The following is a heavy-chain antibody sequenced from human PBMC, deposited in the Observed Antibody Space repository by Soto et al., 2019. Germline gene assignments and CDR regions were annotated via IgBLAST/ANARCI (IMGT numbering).Heavy chain of an antibody. J-gene: IGHJ4*02. CDR2: INEHGSET. D-gene: IGHD1-1*01. CDR1: GFAFSNYW. Sequence: EVQLVRSGGGLVQPGGSLRLSCAASGFAFSNYWMNWVRQAPGKGLEWVANINEHGSETPNVDSMKGRFTVSRDNAKNSLYLQMNRLRAEDTGVYYCLSYWTDSWGQGSLVTVSS. V-gene: IGHV3-7*03. CDR3: LSYWTDS.